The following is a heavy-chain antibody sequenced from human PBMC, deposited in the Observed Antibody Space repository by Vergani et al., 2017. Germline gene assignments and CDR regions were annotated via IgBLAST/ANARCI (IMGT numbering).Heavy chain of an antibody. CDR1: GFTFQAFA. Sequence: VEAGGGLVQPGGSLRLSCTASGFTFQAFAFHWVRQVSGRGLEWVSGIDRNYGVKNGNSFEGRFSISRDNAKKAVFLQMNNLRAEDTAMYFCARGLWDCTHIRCSPPSYWGQGTQVTVSS. CDR2: IDRNYGVK. CDR3: ARGLWDCTHIRCSPPSY. V-gene: IGHV3-9*01. D-gene: IGHD2-8*01. J-gene: IGHJ4*02.